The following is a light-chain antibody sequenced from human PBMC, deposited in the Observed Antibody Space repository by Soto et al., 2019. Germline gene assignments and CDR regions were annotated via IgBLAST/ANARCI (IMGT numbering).Light chain of an antibody. Sequence: EVVLTQSPGTLSLSPGERATLSCRASKSVSTYLAWYQQKSGQAPRLLIYGASSRASGIPDRFSGGGSGTDFTLTISRLEPEDFAVYYCQQYGSSPWPFGQGTKVDIK. CDR1: KSVSTY. J-gene: IGKJ1*01. V-gene: IGKV3-20*01. CDR3: QQYGSSPWP. CDR2: GAS.